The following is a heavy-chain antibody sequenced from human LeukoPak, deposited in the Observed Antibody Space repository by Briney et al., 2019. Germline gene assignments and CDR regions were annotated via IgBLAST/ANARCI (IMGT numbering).Heavy chain of an antibody. Sequence: GGSLTLSCAASGFTFSRYGMPWVRQAPGKGLEWLAVIWYDGSNKYYADSVKGRFTISRDNSKNTLYLQMNSLRAEDTAVYYCARLYGTYPGWFDPWGQGTLVTVSS. CDR3: ARLYGTYPGWFDP. J-gene: IGHJ5*02. CDR1: GFTFSRYG. V-gene: IGHV3-33*01. D-gene: IGHD4-17*01. CDR2: IWYDGSNK.